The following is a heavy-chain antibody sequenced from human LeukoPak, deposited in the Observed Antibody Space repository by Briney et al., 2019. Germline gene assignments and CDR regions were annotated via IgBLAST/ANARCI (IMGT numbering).Heavy chain of an antibody. D-gene: IGHD5-18*01. Sequence: GGSLRLSCAASGFTFSSYWMSWVRQAPGKGLEWVANIKQVGSEKYYLDSVKGRFTISRDNAKNSLYLQMNSLRAEDTAVYYCARDLPIDTAMVESNGFDYWGQGTLVTVSS. V-gene: IGHV3-7*01. CDR2: IKQVGSEK. J-gene: IGHJ4*02. CDR1: GFTFSSYW. CDR3: ARDLPIDTAMVESNGFDY.